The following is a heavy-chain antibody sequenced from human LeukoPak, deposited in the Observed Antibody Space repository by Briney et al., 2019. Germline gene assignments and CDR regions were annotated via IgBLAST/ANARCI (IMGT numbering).Heavy chain of an antibody. V-gene: IGHV4-34*01. Sequence: PSEPLSLTYAVDGGYFSCYYWSWIRPPPGKGVGWIGETNHSGSTHSTPSLKSRVTISVAPSNNQFSLKLSSVTAADTAVYYCARGRDPAAAGLTAPFDYWGQGTLVTVSS. CDR2: TNHSGST. D-gene: IGHD6-13*01. CDR1: GGYFSCYY. CDR3: ARGRDPAAAGLTAPFDY. J-gene: IGHJ4*02.